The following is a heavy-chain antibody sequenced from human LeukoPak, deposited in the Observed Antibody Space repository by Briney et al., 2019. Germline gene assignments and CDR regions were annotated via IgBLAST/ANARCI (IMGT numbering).Heavy chain of an antibody. Sequence: SETLSLTCTVSGGSISSYYWSWIRQPPGKGLEWMGYIYYSGSTNYNPSLKGRVTISVDTSKNQFSLNLSSVTAADTAVYFCARRNTMVRGVSDGDAFDIWGQGTMVTVSS. CDR2: IYYSGST. V-gene: IGHV4-59*08. CDR1: GGSISSYY. J-gene: IGHJ3*02. D-gene: IGHD3-10*01. CDR3: ARRNTMVRGVSDGDAFDI.